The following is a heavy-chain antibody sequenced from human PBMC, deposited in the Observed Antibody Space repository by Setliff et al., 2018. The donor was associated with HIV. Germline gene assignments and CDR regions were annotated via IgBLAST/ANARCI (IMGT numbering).Heavy chain of an antibody. D-gene: IGHD2-21*02. V-gene: IGHV1-69*13. J-gene: IGHJ6*02. Sequence: SVKVSCKASTNTFLNYGISWVRQAPGQGLEWMAGTIPKFGTSNYAHKFQGRMTITADESTSTAYMELTGLRSEDTAVYYCANLRGEEAGNFYYFYFGLDVWGQGTTVTVSS. CDR2: TIPKFGTS. CDR3: ANLRGEEAGNFYYFYFGLDV. CDR1: TNTFLNYG.